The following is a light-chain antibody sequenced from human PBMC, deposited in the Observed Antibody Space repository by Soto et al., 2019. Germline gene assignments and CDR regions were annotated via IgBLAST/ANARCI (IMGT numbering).Light chain of an antibody. Sequence: QSALTQPASVSGSPGQSITISCTGTSSDVGSYDLVSWYQKYPDKAPKLIIYEATKRPSGVSNRFSASKSGSTASLTISGLQAEDEADYYCCSHAGSTIYVLFGGGTQLTVL. CDR3: CSHAGSTIYVL. CDR1: SSDVGSYDL. J-gene: IGLJ2*01. CDR2: EAT. V-gene: IGLV2-23*01.